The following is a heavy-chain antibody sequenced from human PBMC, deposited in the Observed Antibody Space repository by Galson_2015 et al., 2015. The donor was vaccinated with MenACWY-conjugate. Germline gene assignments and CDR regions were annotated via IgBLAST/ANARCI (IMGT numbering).Heavy chain of an antibody. CDR1: GFTLSSYW. J-gene: IGHJ4*02. CDR3: ARGPRGQLPGVDFDY. Sequence: SLRLSCAASGFTLSSYWMSWARQAPGKGLEWVASIKQDGNDKEYLDSVKGRLTISRDNARNSLYLQMNSLRAEDTAIYYCARGPRGQLPGVDFDYWGQGTLVTVSS. D-gene: IGHD1-26*01. CDR2: IKQDGNDK. V-gene: IGHV3-7*03.